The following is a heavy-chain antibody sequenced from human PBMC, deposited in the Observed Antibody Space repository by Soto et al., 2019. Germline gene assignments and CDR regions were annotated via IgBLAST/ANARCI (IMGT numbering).Heavy chain of an antibody. Sequence: ASVKVSCKASGYTFTSYGISWVRQAPGQGLEWMGWISAYNGNTNYAQKLQGRVTMTTDTSTSTAYMELRSLRSDDTAVYYCAKLLSSGYYFGLGYGMDVWGQGTTVNVSS. D-gene: IGHD3-22*01. V-gene: IGHV1-18*01. CDR2: ISAYNGNT. CDR3: AKLLSSGYYFGLGYGMDV. CDR1: GYTFTSYG. J-gene: IGHJ6*02.